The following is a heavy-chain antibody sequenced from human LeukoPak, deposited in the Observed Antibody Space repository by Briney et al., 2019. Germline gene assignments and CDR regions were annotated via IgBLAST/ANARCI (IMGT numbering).Heavy chain of an antibody. CDR1: GGSISSYY. D-gene: IGHD2-21*01. CDR3: ARFHCVGDICYPDDY. Sequence: NPSETLSLTCTVSGGSISSYYWSWIRQPAGKGLEWIGRIYSSGNTNYNPSLKSRVTMSLDTSKNQFSLNLRSVTAADTAVYYCARFHCVGDICYPDDYWGQGTLVTVSS. CDR2: IYSSGNT. J-gene: IGHJ4*02. V-gene: IGHV4-4*07.